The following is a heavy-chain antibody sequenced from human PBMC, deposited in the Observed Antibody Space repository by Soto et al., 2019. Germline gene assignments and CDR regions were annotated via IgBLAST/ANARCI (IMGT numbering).Heavy chain of an antibody. J-gene: IGHJ6*02. CDR3: TTYDFWSGYPYYYYYGMDV. CDR1: GFTFSNAW. CDR2: IKSKTDGGTT. V-gene: IGHV3-15*01. D-gene: IGHD3-3*01. Sequence: GGSLRLSCAASGFTFSNAWMSWVRQAPGKGLEWVGRIKSKTDGGTTDYAAPVKGRFTISRDDSKNTLYLQMNSLKTEDTAVYYCTTYDFWSGYPYYYYYGMDVWGQGTTVTVSS.